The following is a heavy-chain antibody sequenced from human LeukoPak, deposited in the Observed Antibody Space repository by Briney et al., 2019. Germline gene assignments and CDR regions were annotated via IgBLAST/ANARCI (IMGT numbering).Heavy chain of an antibody. Sequence: GGSLRLSCAASGFTFSSYAMSWVRQAPGKGREWVSAISGSGGSTYYADSVKGRFTISRDNSKNTLYLQMNSLRAEDTAVYYCAKDSMGGYSYFDYWGQGTLVTVSS. CDR3: AKDSMGGYSYFDY. D-gene: IGHD5-12*01. CDR1: GFTFSSYA. CDR2: ISGSGGST. J-gene: IGHJ4*02. V-gene: IGHV3-23*01.